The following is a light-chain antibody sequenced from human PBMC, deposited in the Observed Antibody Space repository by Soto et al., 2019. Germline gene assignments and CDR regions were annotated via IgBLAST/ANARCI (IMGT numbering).Light chain of an antibody. Sequence: EVVLTQSPATLSLSPREGATLSCRASQSISSSYLSWYQQKPGQAPRLLIYGASTRATGIPARFSGSGRGSGTDFTLTISSLQPEDFAVYYCQQDYNLPITFGQGTRLEIK. CDR2: GAS. V-gene: IGKV3D-7*01. CDR1: QSISSSY. CDR3: QQDYNLPIT. J-gene: IGKJ5*01.